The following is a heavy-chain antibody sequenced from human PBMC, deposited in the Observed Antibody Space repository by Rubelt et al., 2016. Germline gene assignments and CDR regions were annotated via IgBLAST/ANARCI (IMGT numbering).Heavy chain of an antibody. D-gene: IGHD3-16*02. Sequence: AASGFTFSSYAMSWVRQAPGKGLEWVSAISGSGGSTYYADSVKGRFTISRDNSKNTLYLQMNSLRAEDTAVYYCAKHTTDDYVWGSYRCAFDIWGQGTMVTVSS. CDR1: GFTFSSYA. CDR2: ISGSGGST. V-gene: IGHV3-23*01. J-gene: IGHJ3*02. CDR3: AKHTTDDYVWGSYRCAFDI.